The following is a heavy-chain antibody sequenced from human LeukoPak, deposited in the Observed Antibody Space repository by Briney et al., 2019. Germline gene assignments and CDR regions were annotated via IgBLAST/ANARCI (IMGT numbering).Heavy chain of an antibody. J-gene: IGHJ3*02. CDR3: ARDGYSSSWRYAFDI. Sequence: GGSLRLSCAASGFTFSSYSMNWVRQAPGKGLEWVSSISSSSSYIYYADSVKGRFTISRDNAKNSLYLQMNSLRAEDTAVYYCARDGYSSSWRYAFDIWGQGTMVTVPS. CDR1: GFTFSSYS. D-gene: IGHD6-13*01. V-gene: IGHV3-21*01. CDR2: ISSSSSYI.